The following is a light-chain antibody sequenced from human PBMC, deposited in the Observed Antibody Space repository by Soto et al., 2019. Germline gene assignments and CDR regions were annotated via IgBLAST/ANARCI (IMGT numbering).Light chain of an antibody. J-gene: IGKJ1*01. CDR1: QGVSSNY. V-gene: IGKV3-20*01. Sequence: EIVLTQSPDTLSLSPGERATLSCRASQGVSSNYLAWYQKPKPGQAPRLLNYGAYARASGVPDRFSGSGSGTDFTLVISRLEPEDFAVFYCQQYGSSSWTFGQGTKVEIK. CDR3: QQYGSSSWT. CDR2: GAY.